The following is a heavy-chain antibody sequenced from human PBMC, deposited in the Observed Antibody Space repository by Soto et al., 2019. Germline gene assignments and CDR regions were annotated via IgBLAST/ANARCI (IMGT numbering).Heavy chain of an antibody. V-gene: IGHV3-23*01. CDR3: AKVGLRYYYDSRYFDY. CDR1: GFTFSSYA. CDR2: ISGSGGST. D-gene: IGHD3-22*01. J-gene: IGHJ4*02. Sequence: GGSLRLSCAASGFTFSSYAMSWVRQAPGKGLEWVSAISGSGGSTYYADSVKGRFTISGDNSKNTLYLQMNSLRAEDTAVYYCAKVGLRYYYDSRYFDYWGQGTLVTVSS.